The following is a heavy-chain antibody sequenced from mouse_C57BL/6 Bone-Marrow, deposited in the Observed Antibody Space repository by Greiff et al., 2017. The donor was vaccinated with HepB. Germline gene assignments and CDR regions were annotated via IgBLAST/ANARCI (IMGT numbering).Heavy chain of an antibody. CDR2: INYDGSST. CDR3: ARDRRRFRGAMDY. Sequence: DVKLVESEGGLVQPGSSMKLSCTASGFTFSDYYMAWVRQVPEKGLEWVANINYDGSSTYYLDSLKSRFIISRDNAKNILYLQMSSLKSEDTATYYCARDRRRFRGAMDYWGQGTSVTVSS. CDR1: GFTFSDYY. V-gene: IGHV5-16*01. J-gene: IGHJ4*01.